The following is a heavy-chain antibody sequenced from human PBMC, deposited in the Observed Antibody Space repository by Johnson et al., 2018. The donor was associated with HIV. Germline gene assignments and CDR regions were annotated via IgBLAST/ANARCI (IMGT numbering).Heavy chain of an antibody. V-gene: IGHV3-33*01. CDR2: IWYDGSNK. Sequence: QMQLVESGGGVVQPGKSLRLSCVASGFTFSSYGMHWVRQAPGRGLEWVAVIWYDGSNKNYTESVKGRFTISRDNYRNRLYLQMSSLRADDTAVYYCASDYGGTKDAFDIWGQGTMVTVSS. CDR3: ASDYGGTKDAFDI. CDR1: GFTFSSYG. D-gene: IGHD3-10*01. J-gene: IGHJ3*02.